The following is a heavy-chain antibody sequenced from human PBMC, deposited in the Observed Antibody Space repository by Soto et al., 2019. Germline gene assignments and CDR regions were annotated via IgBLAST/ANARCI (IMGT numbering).Heavy chain of an antibody. Sequence: SETLSLTCTVSGGSISSYYWSWIRQPAGKRLEWIGRIYPSGSTNYNPSLKSRVTMSIGTSKNQFSLKLTSVTAADTAVYFCARDNPNMASATFDYWGQGTLVTVYS. J-gene: IGHJ4*02. CDR2: IYPSGST. V-gene: IGHV4-4*07. CDR1: GGSISSYY. CDR3: ARDNPNMASATFDY. D-gene: IGHD2-8*01.